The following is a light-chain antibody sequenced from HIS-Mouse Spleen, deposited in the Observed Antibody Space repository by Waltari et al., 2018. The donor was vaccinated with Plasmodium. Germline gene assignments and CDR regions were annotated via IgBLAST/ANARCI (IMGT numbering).Light chain of an antibody. CDR1: QGISSP. CDR2: DAS. J-gene: IGKJ5*01. V-gene: IGKV1-13*02. Sequence: AIQLTQSPSSLSASVGDRVTLTCRASQGISSPLAWYQQKPGKAPKPLIYDASSLESGFPSRFSGSGSVTDFTLTISSLQPEDFATYYCQQFNSYPQGTFGQGTRLEIK. CDR3: QQFNSYPQGT.